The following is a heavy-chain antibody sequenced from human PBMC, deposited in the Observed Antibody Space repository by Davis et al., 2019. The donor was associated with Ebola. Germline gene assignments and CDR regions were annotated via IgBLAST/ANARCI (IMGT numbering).Heavy chain of an antibody. CDR3: ARHTIRYCSGGSCYSFWFDP. V-gene: IGHV4-59*04. D-gene: IGHD2-15*01. CDR1: GGSISSYY. J-gene: IGHJ5*02. CDR2: IYYSGST. Sequence: SETLSLTCTVSGGSISSYYWSWIRQPPGKGLEWIGYIYYSGSTYYNPSLKSRVTISVDTSKNQFSLKLSSVTAADTALYYCARHTIRYCSGGSCYSFWFDPWGQGTLVTVSS.